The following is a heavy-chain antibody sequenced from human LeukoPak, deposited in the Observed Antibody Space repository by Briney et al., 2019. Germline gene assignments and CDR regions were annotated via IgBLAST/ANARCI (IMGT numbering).Heavy chain of an antibody. CDR3: ARHQGYSSGGSSYSWYYYAMDV. D-gene: IGHD2-15*01. V-gene: IGHV4-30-4*01. CDR2: IYHSGST. CDR1: GGSISSGDYY. Sequence: PSETLSLTCTVSGGSISSGDYYWSWIRQPPGKGLEWIGYIYHSGSTYYNPSLKSRVTISVDRSKNQFSLKLSSVTAADTAVYYCARHQGYSSGGSSYSWYYYAMDVWGQGTTVTVSS. J-gene: IGHJ6*02.